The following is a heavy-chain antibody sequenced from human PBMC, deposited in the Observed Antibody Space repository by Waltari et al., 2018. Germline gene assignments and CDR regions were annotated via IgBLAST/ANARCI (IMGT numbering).Heavy chain of an antibody. CDR3: ARGGAFGGEDAFDI. CDR2: VYTTGST. D-gene: IGHD3-10*01. Sequence: QVQLQESGPGLVKPSETLSLTCSVSGGSIGRYYWNWIRQPAGRGLEWIGHVYTTGSTNNNPSLKSRVTMSVDTSKNQLSLKLTSVTAADTAVYYCARGGAFGGEDAFDIWGQGTMVTVSS. CDR1: GGSIGRYY. V-gene: IGHV4-4*07. J-gene: IGHJ3*02.